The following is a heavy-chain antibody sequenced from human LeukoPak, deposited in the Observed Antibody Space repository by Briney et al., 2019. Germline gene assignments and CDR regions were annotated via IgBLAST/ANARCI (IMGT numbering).Heavy chain of an antibody. CDR1: GYTFTTYY. V-gene: IGHV1-46*01. CDR3: ARDLNPQSIGMRAFDI. Sequence: ASVKVSCKASGYTFTTYYIHWVRQAPGQGLEWMGIINPTGGSTTYAQKFQGRVTMTRDTSTSTVYMELSSLRSEDTAVYFCARDLNPQSIGMRAFDIWGQGTMVTASS. D-gene: IGHD1-14*01. CDR2: INPTGGST. J-gene: IGHJ3*02.